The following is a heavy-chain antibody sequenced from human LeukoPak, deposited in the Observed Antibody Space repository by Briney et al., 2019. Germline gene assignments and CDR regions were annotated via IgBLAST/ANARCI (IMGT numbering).Heavy chain of an antibody. J-gene: IGHJ4*02. V-gene: IGHV1-2*02. CDR1: GYTFTGYY. Sequence: ASVKVSCKASGYTFTGYYMHWVRQAPGQGLEWMGWINPNSGGPNYAQKFQGRVTMTRDTSISTAYMELSRLRSDDTAVYYCARDLVYYDSSGYPDYWGQGTLVTVSS. CDR2: INPNSGGP. CDR3: ARDLVYYDSSGYPDY. D-gene: IGHD3-22*01.